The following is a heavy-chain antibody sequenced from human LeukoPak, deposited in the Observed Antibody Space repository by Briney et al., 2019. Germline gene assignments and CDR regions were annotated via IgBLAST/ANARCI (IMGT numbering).Heavy chain of an antibody. CDR2: IYSGGST. CDR3: ARAMRVGELSY. CDR1: GFTVSSNY. D-gene: IGHD3-10*01. J-gene: IGHJ4*02. V-gene: IGHV3-66*01. Sequence: PGGSLRLSCAASGFTVSSNYMSWVRQAPGKGLEWVSVIYSGGSTYYADSVKGRFTISRDNSKNTLYLQMNSLRAEDKAVYYCARAMRVGELSYWGQGTLVSVSS.